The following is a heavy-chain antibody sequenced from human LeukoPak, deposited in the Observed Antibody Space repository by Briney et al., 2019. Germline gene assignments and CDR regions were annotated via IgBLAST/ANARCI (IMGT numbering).Heavy chain of an antibody. V-gene: IGHV4-59*01. CDR2: IYYSGST. CDR1: GGSISSYY. CDR3: ARLTPAREYFQH. J-gene: IGHJ1*01. D-gene: IGHD6-25*01. Sequence: PSETLSLTCTVSGGSISSYYWSWIRQPPGKGLEWIGYIYYSGSTNYNPSLKSRVTISVDTSKNQFSLKLSSVTAADTAVYYCARLTPAREYFQHWGQGTLVTVSS.